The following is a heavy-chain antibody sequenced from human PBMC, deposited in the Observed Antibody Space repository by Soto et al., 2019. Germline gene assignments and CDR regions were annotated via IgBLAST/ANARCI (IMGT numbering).Heavy chain of an antibody. V-gene: IGHV4-59*01. CDR3: ARENRAYCAGDCYSYFFDY. J-gene: IGHJ4*02. D-gene: IGHD2-21*02. Sequence: QVQLQESGPGLVKPSETLSLTCTVYGDSISTYYWSWIRQPPGKGLEWVGYIYYSGTTSYNPSLKSRVTTSLDTSKNQFSLKLSSVTAADTAVYYCARENRAYCAGDCYSYFFDYWGPGTLVAVSS. CDR1: GDSISTYY. CDR2: IYYSGTT.